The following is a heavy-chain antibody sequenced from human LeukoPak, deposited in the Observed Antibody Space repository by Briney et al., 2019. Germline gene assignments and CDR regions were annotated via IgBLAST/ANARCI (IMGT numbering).Heavy chain of an antibody. Sequence: ASVKVSCKASGYTFTSYGISWVRQAPGQGLEWMGWISAYNGNTNYAQKLQGSVTMTTDTTTSTAYIESRSLRSEETDRYYCAGIGPTYYYDSSGSGQLDYWGQGTLVTVSS. CDR1: GYTFTSYG. J-gene: IGHJ4*02. D-gene: IGHD3-22*01. CDR2: ISAYNGNT. V-gene: IGHV1-18*01. CDR3: AGIGPTYYYDSSGSGQLDY.